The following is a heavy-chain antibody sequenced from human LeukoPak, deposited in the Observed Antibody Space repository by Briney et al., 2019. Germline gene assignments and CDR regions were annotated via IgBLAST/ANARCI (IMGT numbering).Heavy chain of an antibody. Sequence: PGGSLRLSCAASGFTFSSYAMSWVRQAPGKGLEWVSAISGSGGSTYYADSVKGRFTISRDNYKTTLYLQMNSLRDEDTAVYYCEKDAPADIVVVPAAIFGVFDARAWDYWGQGTLVTVSS. V-gene: IGHV3-23*01. CDR1: GFTFSSYA. D-gene: IGHD2-2*02. CDR3: EKDAPADIVVVPAAIFGVFDARAWDY. CDR2: ISGSGGST. J-gene: IGHJ4*02.